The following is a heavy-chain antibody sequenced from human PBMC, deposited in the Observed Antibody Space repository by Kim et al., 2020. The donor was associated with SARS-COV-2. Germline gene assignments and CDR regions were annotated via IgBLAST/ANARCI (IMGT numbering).Heavy chain of an antibody. V-gene: IGHV3-23*01. Sequence: GGSLRLCCAASGFTFSNYAMSWARQAPGKGLEWVSSIGGSGINTYYADYGKGRYTNSRDNSKNTLFMQRKNLRAEETADYYCAKRRDAVVVGAPDDSWG. D-gene: IGHD2-21*01. CDR1: GFTFSNYA. CDR3: AKRRDAVVVGAPDDS. J-gene: IGHJ5*01. CDR2: IGGSGINT.